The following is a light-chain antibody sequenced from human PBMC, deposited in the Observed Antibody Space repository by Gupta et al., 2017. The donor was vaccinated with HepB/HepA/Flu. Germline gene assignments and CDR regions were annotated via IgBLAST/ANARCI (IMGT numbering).Light chain of an antibody. CDR1: SGHSSYA. J-gene: IGLJ2*01. Sequence: QLVLPPSHSASASLGASVKLTCTLSSGHSSYAIAWHQQQPEKGPRYLMKLNSDGSHSKGDGIPDRFSGSSSGAERYLTISSLQSKEEADYYCQTWGTGSGVVFGGGTKLTAL. CDR2: LNSDGSH. V-gene: IGLV4-69*01. CDR3: QTWGTGSGVV.